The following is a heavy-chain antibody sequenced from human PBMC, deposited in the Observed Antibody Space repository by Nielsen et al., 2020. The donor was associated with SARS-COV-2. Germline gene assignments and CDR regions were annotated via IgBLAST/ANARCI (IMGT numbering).Heavy chain of an antibody. D-gene: IGHD5-12*01. Sequence: ASVKVSCKASGYTFTDYYMHWVRQVPGQGLEWMGWINPNSGGTNYAQKFQGWVTMTRDTSISTAYMELSRLRSDDTAVYFCARDRVKHSGYDMGYWGQGTLVTVSS. CDR3: ARDRVKHSGYDMGY. CDR2: INPNSGGT. CDR1: GYTFTDYY. V-gene: IGHV1-2*04. J-gene: IGHJ4*02.